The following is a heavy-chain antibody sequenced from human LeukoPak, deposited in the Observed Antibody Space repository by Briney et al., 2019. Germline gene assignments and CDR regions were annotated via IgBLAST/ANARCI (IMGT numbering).Heavy chain of an antibody. J-gene: IGHJ4*02. CDR1: GGSISSSGNS. Sequence: SETLSLTCTGSGGSISSSGNSGGWFRQPPGKELEWIASIHSSGTTYYNPSLRSRVTISVDTSKNQLSLNLTSVTAADTAVYYCARRVTSSGYGDWGQGTLVTVSS. CDR3: ARRVTSSGYGD. D-gene: IGHD5-12*01. V-gene: IGHV4-39*01. CDR2: IHSSGTT.